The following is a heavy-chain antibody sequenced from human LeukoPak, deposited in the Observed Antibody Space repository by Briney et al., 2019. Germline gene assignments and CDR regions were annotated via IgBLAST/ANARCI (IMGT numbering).Heavy chain of an antibody. V-gene: IGHV4-39*01. Sequence: SETLSLTCTVSGGSISSSSYYWGWIRQPPGKGLVWIGSIYYSGSTYYNPSLKSRVTIPVDTSKNQFSLKLSSVTAADTAVYYCARSRLEQWRLFDYWGQGTLVTVSS. CDR3: ARSRLEQWRLFDY. CDR2: IYYSGST. D-gene: IGHD6-19*01. J-gene: IGHJ4*02. CDR1: GGSISSSSYY.